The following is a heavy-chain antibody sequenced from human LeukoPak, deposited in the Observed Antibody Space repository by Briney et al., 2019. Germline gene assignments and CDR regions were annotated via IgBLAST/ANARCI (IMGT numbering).Heavy chain of an antibody. J-gene: IGHJ2*01. CDR3: ATRFLEWSPPVWYFDL. CDR1: GFTFSDYY. Sequence: GGSLRLSCAASGFTFSDYYMSWIRQAPGKGLEWVSYISSSGSTIYYADSVKGRFTISRDNAKNSLYLQMNSLRAEDTAVYYCATRFLEWSPPVWYFDLWGRGTLVTVSS. D-gene: IGHD3-3*01. V-gene: IGHV3-11*01. CDR2: ISSSGSTI.